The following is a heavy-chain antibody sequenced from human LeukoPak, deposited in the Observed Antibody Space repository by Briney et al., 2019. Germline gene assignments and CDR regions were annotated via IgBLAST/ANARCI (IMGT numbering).Heavy chain of an antibody. V-gene: IGHV5-51*01. D-gene: IGHD2-15*01. J-gene: IGHJ5*02. CDR2: IYPGDSDT. CDR3: ARLVWGDCSGGSCYPDP. Sequence: GASVKVSCKASGYTFTSYWIGWVRQMPGKGLEWMGIIYPGDSDTRYSPSFQGQVTISADKSISTAYLQWSSLKASDTAMYYCARLVWGDCSGGSCYPDPWGQGTLVTVSS. CDR1: GYTFTSYW.